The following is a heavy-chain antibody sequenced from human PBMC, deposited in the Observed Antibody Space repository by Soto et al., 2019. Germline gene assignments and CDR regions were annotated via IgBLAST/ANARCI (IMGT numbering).Heavy chain of an antibody. CDR3: AKNYYDSGSYSPYYFDY. Sequence: GGSLRLSCAASGFTFSNHAMSWVRQAPGKGLEWVSIISGSGDSTYYADSVKGRFTISRDNSKNTLYLQVHSLRAEDTAVYYCAKNYYDSGSYSPYYFDYWGQGTLVTVSS. D-gene: IGHD3-10*01. J-gene: IGHJ4*02. CDR2: ISGSGDST. CDR1: GFTFSNHA. V-gene: IGHV3-23*01.